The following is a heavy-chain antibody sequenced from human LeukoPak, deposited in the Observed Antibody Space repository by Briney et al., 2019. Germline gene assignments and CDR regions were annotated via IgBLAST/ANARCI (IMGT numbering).Heavy chain of an antibody. V-gene: IGHV4-34*01. CDR2: INHSGST. J-gene: IGHJ4*02. CDR1: GGSFSGYY. D-gene: IGHD3-3*01. Sequence: SETLSLTCAVYGGSFSGYYWSWIRQPPGKGLEWIGEINHSGSTNYNPSLKSRVTISVDTSKNQFSLKLSSVTAADTAVYYCARASLGFWSGYYQGFDYWGQGTLVIVSS. CDR3: ARASLGFWSGYYQGFDY.